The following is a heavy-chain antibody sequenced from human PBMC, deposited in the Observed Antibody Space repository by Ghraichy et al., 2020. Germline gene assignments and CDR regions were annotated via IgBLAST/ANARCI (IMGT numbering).Heavy chain of an antibody. CDR2: IKPDGSEK. Sequence: WVANIKPDGSEKSYVDSVKGRFTISRDNAKNSVYLQMNSLRAEDTAVYYCTREERYWGQGTLVTVSS. V-gene: IGHV3-7*01. CDR3: TREERY. J-gene: IGHJ4*02.